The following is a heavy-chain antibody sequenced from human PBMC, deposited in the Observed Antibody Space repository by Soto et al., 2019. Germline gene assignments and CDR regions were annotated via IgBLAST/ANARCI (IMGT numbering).Heavy chain of an antibody. CDR3: EAEMTFGKLSVV. V-gene: IGHV1-69*13. CDR1: GDTNTNYG. CDR2: IFPKFGTT. Sequence: GAPGKVSSKASGDTNTNYGICCVRQAPGQGLEWMGGIFPKFGTTYSAQKLQDRLTITADESTSTVYMQLSSLRLDDTAVYYCEAEMTFGKLSVVWGQGTTVTVSS. J-gene: IGHJ6*01. D-gene: IGHD3-16*02.